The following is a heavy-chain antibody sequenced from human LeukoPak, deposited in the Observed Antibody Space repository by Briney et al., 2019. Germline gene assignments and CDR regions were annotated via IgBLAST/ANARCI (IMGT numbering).Heavy chain of an antibody. CDR3: AKATAGSSSWYGRRGFDY. D-gene: IGHD6-13*01. J-gene: IGHJ4*02. Sequence: GRSLRLSCAASGFTFDDYAMHWVRQAPGKGLEWVSGISWNSGSIGYADSVKGRFTISRDNAKNSLYLQMNSLRAEDTALYYCAKATAGSSSWYGRRGFDYWGQGTLVTVSS. CDR1: GFTFDDYA. V-gene: IGHV3-9*01. CDR2: ISWNSGSI.